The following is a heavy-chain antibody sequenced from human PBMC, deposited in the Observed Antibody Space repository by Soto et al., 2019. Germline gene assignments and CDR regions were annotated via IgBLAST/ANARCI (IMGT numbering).Heavy chain of an antibody. CDR1: GGSISSSSYY. V-gene: IGHV4-39*01. Sequence: PSETLSLTCTVSGGSISSSSYYWGWIRHPPGKGLEWIGSIYYSGSTYYNPPLKSRGTISGDTSKNQFSLKLSSVTAADTAVYYCARRPITMLRGGSFDYWGQGTLVTVSS. CDR3: ARRPITMLRGGSFDY. D-gene: IGHD3-10*01. J-gene: IGHJ4*02. CDR2: IYYSGST.